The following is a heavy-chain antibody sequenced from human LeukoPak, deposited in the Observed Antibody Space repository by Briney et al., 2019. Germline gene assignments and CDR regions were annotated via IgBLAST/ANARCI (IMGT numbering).Heavy chain of an antibody. CDR3: ARVPRLPLARGAPKYYFDY. CDR1: GGSISSGGYY. J-gene: IGHJ4*02. CDR2: IYYSGRT. D-gene: IGHD6-6*01. V-gene: IGHV4-31*03. Sequence: PSETLSLTCTVSGGSISSGGYYWSWIRQHPGKGLEWIGYIYYSGRTYYNPSLKSRVTISVDTSKNQFSLQLSSVTAADTAVYYCARVPRLPLARGAPKYYFDYWGQGTLVTVSS.